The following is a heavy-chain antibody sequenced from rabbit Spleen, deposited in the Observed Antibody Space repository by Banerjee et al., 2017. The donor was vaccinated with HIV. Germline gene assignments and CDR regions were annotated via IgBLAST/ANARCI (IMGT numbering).Heavy chain of an antibody. D-gene: IGHD5-1*01. CDR3: ARDLGAVIGWNVSL. CDR2: IYAGSSGST. CDR1: GFSFSDRDV. J-gene: IGHJ6*01. V-gene: IGHV1S45*01. Sequence: QEQLEESGGGLVKPEGSLTLTCKASGFSFSDRDVMCWVRQAPGKGLEWIGCIYAGSSGSTYYASWAKGRFTCSKASSTTVTLQRTSLTAADTDTYFCARDLGAVIGWNVSLWGPGTLVTVS.